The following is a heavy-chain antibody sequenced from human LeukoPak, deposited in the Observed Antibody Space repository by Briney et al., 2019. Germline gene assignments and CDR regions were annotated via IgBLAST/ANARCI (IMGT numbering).Heavy chain of an antibody. Sequence: QPGGSLRLSCAASGFTFSSYAMSWVRQAPGKGLEWVSAISGSGGSTYYADSVKGRFTISRDNSKNTLYLQMNSLRVEDTAVYYCATHPPSSMIVVVIIWYFDYWGQGTLVTVSS. V-gene: IGHV3-23*01. CDR3: ATHPPSSMIVVVIIWYFDY. CDR1: GFTFSSYA. CDR2: ISGSGGST. J-gene: IGHJ4*02. D-gene: IGHD3-22*01.